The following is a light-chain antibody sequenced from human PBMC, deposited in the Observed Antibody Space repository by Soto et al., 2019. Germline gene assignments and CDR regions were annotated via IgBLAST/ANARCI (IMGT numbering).Light chain of an antibody. Sequence: QSVLTQPPSVSGAPGQRVTISCTGSSSNIGAGYDVHWYQQLPGTAPKLLIYGNSNRPSGVPDRFSGSKSGTSASLAIIGLQAEDEADYYCQSYDSSPSGYVFGTGTKVTV. J-gene: IGLJ1*01. V-gene: IGLV1-40*01. CDR3: QSYDSSPSGYV. CDR1: SSNIGAGYD. CDR2: GNS.